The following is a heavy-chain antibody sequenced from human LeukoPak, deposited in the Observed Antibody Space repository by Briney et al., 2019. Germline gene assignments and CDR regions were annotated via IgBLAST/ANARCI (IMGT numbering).Heavy chain of an antibody. CDR3: ARGRSYLRIKPGPNAFDI. D-gene: IGHD1-26*01. Sequence: SETLSLTCTVSGYSISSGYYWGWIRQPPGKGLEWIGSIYHSGSTYYNPSLKSRVTMSVDTSKNQFSLKLSSVTAADTAVYYCARGRSYLRIKPGPNAFDIWGQGTMVTVSS. J-gene: IGHJ3*02. CDR2: IYHSGST. CDR1: GYSISSGYY. V-gene: IGHV4-38-2*02.